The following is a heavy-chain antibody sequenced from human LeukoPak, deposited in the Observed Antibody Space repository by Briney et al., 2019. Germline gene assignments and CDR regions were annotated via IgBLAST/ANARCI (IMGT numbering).Heavy chain of an antibody. CDR1: GYSFTSHW. V-gene: IGHV5-51*01. Sequence: GESLKISCKGSGYSFTSHWIGWVRQMPGKGLEWMGIIHPGDSSTTYSSSFQGQVTFSADKSISTAYLQWSSLKASDTAMYYCARRGIAAAGYYFDYWGQGTLVTVSS. D-gene: IGHD6-13*01. J-gene: IGHJ4*02. CDR3: ARRGIAAAGYYFDY. CDR2: IHPGDSST.